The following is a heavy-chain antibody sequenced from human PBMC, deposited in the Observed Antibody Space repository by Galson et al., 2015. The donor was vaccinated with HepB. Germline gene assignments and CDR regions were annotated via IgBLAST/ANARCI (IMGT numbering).Heavy chain of an antibody. D-gene: IGHD6-13*01. CDR3: AKEVMEGSSWPRSLYYYGMDV. Sequence: SLRLSCAASGFNFNTYSMHWVRLAPGKGLEWVAVTSYDETYKYYGESVKGRFTISRDNSKTTLYLQMNSLRPEDTGAYFCAKEVMEGSSWPRSLYYYGMDVWGQGTTVTVSS. CDR1: GFNFNTYS. V-gene: IGHV3-30*04. J-gene: IGHJ6*02. CDR2: TSYDETYK.